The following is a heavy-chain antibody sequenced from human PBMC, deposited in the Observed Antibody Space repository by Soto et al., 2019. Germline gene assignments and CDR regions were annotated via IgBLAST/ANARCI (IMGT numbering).Heavy chain of an antibody. CDR1: GSTFSTFD. Sequence: PGGSLRLSCAGSGSTFSTFDIHWVRQAPRKGLEWVSGIGTLSDTFYAASVQGRFTISRQNAKNSVYLQMNSLRAGDTAFYYCARGRSFSYDSTPPPMFDPWCQGTLVTLSS. V-gene: IGHV3-13*01. CDR2: IGTLSDT. J-gene: IGHJ5*02. CDR3: ARGRSFSYDSTPPPMFDP. D-gene: IGHD3-10*01.